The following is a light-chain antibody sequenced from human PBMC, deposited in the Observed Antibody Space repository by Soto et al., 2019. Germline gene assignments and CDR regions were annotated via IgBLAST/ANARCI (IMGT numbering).Light chain of an antibody. V-gene: IGLV2-18*02. CDR3: CSHSATYTFV. Sequence: SVLTQPPSVSGSPGQSVTISCTGTSTDFVSYNRVSWYQQPPGTAPKLIIYEASNRPSGVPDRFSGSKSGNTASLTISGLQAEDEADYYCCSHSATYTFVFGTGTKVTVL. J-gene: IGLJ1*01. CDR2: EAS. CDR1: STDFVSYNR.